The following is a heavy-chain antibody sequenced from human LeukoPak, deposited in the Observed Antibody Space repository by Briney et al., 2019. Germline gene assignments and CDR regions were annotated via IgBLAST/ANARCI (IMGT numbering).Heavy chain of an antibody. J-gene: IGHJ5*02. CDR1: GFTFSSYW. V-gene: IGHV3-7*03. D-gene: IGHD6-13*01. Sequence: PGGSLRLSCVASGFTFSSYWMSWVRQAPGKGLEWVANIKQDGSEKYYVDSVKGRFTMSRDNAKNSLFLQMNSLRAEDTAVYYCARDLSTSSSWFTENWFDPWGQGTLVTVSS. CDR3: ARDLSTSSSWFTENWFDP. CDR2: IKQDGSEK.